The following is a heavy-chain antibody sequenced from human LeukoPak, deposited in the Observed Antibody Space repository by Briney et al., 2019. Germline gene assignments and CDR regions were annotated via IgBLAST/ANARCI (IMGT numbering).Heavy chain of an antibody. J-gene: IGHJ4*02. CDR3: ARKHSSGWYGEFDY. V-gene: IGHV3-13*01. D-gene: IGHD6-19*01. Sequence: GGSLRLSCAASGFTFSSYDMHWVRQATGKGLEWVSAIGTAGDTYYPGSVKGRFTISRENAKNSLYLQMNSLRAEDTAVYYCARKHSSGWYGEFDYWGQGTLVTVSS. CDR1: GFTFSSYD. CDR2: IGTAGDT.